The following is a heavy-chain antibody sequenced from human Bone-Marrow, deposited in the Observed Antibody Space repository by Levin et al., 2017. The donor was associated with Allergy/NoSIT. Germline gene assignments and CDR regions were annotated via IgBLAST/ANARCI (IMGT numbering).Heavy chain of an antibody. J-gene: IGHJ6*02. Sequence: GESLKISCEGSGYSFTNYWIAWVRQKPGKGLEWMGIIYPGDSDTRYSPSFQGRVTMSADKSSRTAYLEWSSLESSDTATYYCARHAFCSDNGCYGMDVWGQGTTVTVSS. CDR1: GYSFTNYW. CDR2: IYPGDSDT. V-gene: IGHV5-51*01. D-gene: IGHD2-15*01. CDR3: ARHAFCSDNGCYGMDV.